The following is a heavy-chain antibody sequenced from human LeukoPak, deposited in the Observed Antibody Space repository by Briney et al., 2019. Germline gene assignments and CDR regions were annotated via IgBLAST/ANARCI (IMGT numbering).Heavy chain of an antibody. D-gene: IGHD6-19*01. J-gene: IGHJ4*02. CDR3: ARHAGYSSGRYLTHHFDY. Sequence: SETLSLTCTVSGGSISSSSYYWGWIRQPPGKGLEWIGSIYYSGSTYYNPSLKSRVTISVDTSKNQFSLKLSSVTAADTAVYYCARHAGYSSGRYLTHHFDYWGQGTLVTVSS. CDR1: GGSISSSSYY. CDR2: IYYSGST. V-gene: IGHV4-39*01.